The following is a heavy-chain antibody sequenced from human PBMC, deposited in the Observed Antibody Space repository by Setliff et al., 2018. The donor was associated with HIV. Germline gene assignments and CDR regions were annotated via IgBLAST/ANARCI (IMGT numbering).Heavy chain of an antibody. D-gene: IGHD3-10*01. CDR1: GGPVSRRSYY. V-gene: IGHV4-39*01. J-gene: IGHJ4*02. CDR2: IFHIGST. CDR3: VRHGTYNHFFDY. Sequence: ETLSLTCTVSGGPVSRRSYYWGWLRQSTGKGLEWMGSIFHIGSTFYNPSLRSRLILSVDTSKNQVYLSLKSVTASDTSVYFCVRHGTYNHFFDYWGQGRPVTVSS.